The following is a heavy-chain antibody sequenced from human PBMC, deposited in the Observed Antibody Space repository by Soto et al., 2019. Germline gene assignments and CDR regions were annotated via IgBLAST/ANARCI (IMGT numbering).Heavy chain of an antibody. Sequence: PSETLSLTCTVSGGSISSSSYYWGWIRQPPGKGLEWIGSIYYSGSTYYKPSLKSRVTISVDTSKNQFSLKLSSVTAADTAVYYCAGLKYYDTSDYLVHWGQGNLVTFSS. CDR2: IYYSGST. V-gene: IGHV4-39*01. D-gene: IGHD3-22*01. CDR3: AGLKYYDTSDYLVH. CDR1: GGSISSSSYY. J-gene: IGHJ4*02.